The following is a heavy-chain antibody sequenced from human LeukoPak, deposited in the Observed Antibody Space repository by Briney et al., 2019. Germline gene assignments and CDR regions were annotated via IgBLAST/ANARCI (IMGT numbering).Heavy chain of an antibody. Sequence: GGALILSCAASGFSFSTSPMSWVRQPPGKGREGGSARNNGPGATFYRDSVRGRFTISRDDSKSTLYLQMNSLRAEDTGTYYCAKTHYDLLDVWGQGTTVAVSS. D-gene: IGHD5-12*01. CDR1: GFSFSTSP. CDR3: AKTHYDLLDV. CDR2: RNNGPGAT. J-gene: IGHJ6*02. V-gene: IGHV3-23*01.